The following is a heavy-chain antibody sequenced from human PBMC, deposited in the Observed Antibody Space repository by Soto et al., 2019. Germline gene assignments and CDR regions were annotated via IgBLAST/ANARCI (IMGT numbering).Heavy chain of an antibody. D-gene: IGHD3-3*01. V-gene: IGHV3-21*01. CDR2: ISSSSSYI. CDR1: GFTFSSYS. J-gene: IGHJ4*02. CDR3: ARGGITIFGVVITRPENPPPGDY. Sequence: EVQLVESGGGLVKPGGSLRLSCAASGFTFSSYSMNWVRQAPGKGLEWVSSISSSSSYIYYADSVKGRFTISRDNAKNSMYLQMNSLRAEDTAVYYCARGGITIFGVVITRPENPPPGDYWGQGTLVTVSS.